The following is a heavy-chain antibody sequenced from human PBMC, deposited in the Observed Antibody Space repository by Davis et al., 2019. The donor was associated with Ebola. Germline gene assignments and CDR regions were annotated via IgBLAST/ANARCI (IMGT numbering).Heavy chain of an antibody. Sequence: PGGSLRLSCTVSGVSISRHYWSWIRQPPGKRLEWIGSIYYTGNAYYNSSLASRATISVDTSKNQFSPKLTSVTAADTAMYYCSERGSSVWGQGTLVTVSS. CDR1: GVSISRHY. D-gene: IGHD3-10*01. CDR3: SERGSSV. J-gene: IGHJ4*02. V-gene: IGHV4-59*03. CDR2: IYYTGNA.